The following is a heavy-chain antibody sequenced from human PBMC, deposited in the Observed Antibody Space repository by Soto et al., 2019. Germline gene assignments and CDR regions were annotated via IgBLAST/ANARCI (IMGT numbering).Heavy chain of an antibody. J-gene: IGHJ4*02. CDR1: GGSISGSY. CDR2: VYYTGST. D-gene: IGHD6-19*01. V-gene: IGHV4-59*01. CDR3: ARSVAVPGAHIDY. Sequence: SETLSLTCSVSGGSISGSYWSWIRQSPGRGLEWLGYVYYTGSTNYSPSLRSRVSISVDTSKNEFSLRLSSVTAADTAVYFCARSVAVPGAHIDYWGQGT.